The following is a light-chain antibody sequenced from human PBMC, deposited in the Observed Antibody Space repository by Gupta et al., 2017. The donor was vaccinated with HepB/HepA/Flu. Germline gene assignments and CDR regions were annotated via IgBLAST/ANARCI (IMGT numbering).Light chain of an antibody. CDR2: FGS. J-gene: IGKJ2*01. Sequence: DIVITQSPLSLRVTPGETASISCRSSQSLPHSNGYTYLYWYLQKPWQSLQLLIYFGSNWAAAVPDSCSGSGSGSDLTLKISRVEAVDVCVYYCMQALQTPRTFGQGTKLEIK. V-gene: IGKV2-28*01. CDR1: QSLPHSNGYTY. CDR3: MQALQTPRT.